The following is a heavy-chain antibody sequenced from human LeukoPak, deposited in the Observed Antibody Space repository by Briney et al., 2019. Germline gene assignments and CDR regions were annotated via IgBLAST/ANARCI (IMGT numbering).Heavy chain of an antibody. CDR1: GFTFSSYA. J-gene: IGHJ4*02. CDR3: ASPFSGDYFSWFDY. V-gene: IGHV3-23*01. D-gene: IGHD4-17*01. CDR2: ISGISGNT. Sequence: GGSLRLSCAASGFTFSSYAMSWVRQAPGKGLEWVSAISGISGNTYYADSVKGRFTISRDNSKNTLYLQMNSLRAEDTAVYYCASPFSGDYFSWFDYWGQGTLVTVSS.